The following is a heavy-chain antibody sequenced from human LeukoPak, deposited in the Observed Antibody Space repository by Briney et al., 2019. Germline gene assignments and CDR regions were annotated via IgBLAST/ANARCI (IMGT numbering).Heavy chain of an antibody. D-gene: IGHD1-26*01. Sequence: PGGSLRLSCAASGFTFSIYSMNWVRQAPGKGLEWVSSISSSISYIYYADSVKGRFTISRDNAKNSLYLQMNSLRAEDTAVYYCARGIGVYYYMDVWGKGTTVTISS. V-gene: IGHV3-21*01. CDR2: ISSSISYI. J-gene: IGHJ6*03. CDR1: GFTFSIYS. CDR3: ARGIGVYYYMDV.